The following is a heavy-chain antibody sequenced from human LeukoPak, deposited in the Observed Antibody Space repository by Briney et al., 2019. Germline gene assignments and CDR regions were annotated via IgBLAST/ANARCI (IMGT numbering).Heavy chain of an antibody. Sequence: ASGKVSCKSSGYTFNSYGISWVRHAPGQGLEWRGWISAYNGNTNYTQRIQGRVTMTTDTSTRKDYMELRSLKSDDTAVYYWAGDPHDSDWPPTPDSAFDIWGQGTMVTVSS. CDR2: ISAYNGNT. CDR3: AGDPHDSDWPPTPDSAFDI. D-gene: IGHD6-19*01. V-gene: IGHV1-18*01. CDR1: GYTFNSYG. J-gene: IGHJ3*02.